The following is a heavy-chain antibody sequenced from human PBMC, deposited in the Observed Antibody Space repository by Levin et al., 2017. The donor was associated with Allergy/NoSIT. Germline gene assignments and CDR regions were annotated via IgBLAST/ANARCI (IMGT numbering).Heavy chain of an antibody. CDR1: GVAVSRNY. CDR2: LYSGGNT. D-gene: IGHD3/OR15-3a*01. Sequence: GGSLRLSCAVSGVAVSRNYMSWVRQSPGKGLECVSILYSGGNTYYADSVTGRLTISRDNSKNILYLQMNSLRVEDTAIYYCARVDTYDYYYGLDVWGQGTTVTVSS. J-gene: IGHJ6*02. V-gene: IGHV3-66*01. CDR3: ARVDTYDYYYGLDV.